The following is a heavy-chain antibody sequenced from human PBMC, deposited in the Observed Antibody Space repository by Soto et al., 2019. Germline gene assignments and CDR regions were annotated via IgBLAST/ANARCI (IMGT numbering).Heavy chain of an antibody. D-gene: IGHD2-2*01. CDR2: IYSGGYT. Sequence: EVQLVESGGGLIQPGGSLRLSCAVSGFTVSNNYMSWVRQAPGKGLEGVSVIYSGGYTAYGDSVKGRFTISRDNSKNTRNPQMKTLGADARAVFYGPHQPGGGGYWGQGTLVTVSS. J-gene: IGHJ4*02. V-gene: IGHV3-53*01. CDR3: PHQPGGGGY. CDR1: GFTVSNNY.